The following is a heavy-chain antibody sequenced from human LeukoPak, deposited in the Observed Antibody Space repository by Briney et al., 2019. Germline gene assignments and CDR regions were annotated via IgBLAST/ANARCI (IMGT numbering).Heavy chain of an antibody. CDR1: GGSINSYNYY. J-gene: IGHJ4*02. Sequence: SETLSLTCTVSGGSINSYNYYWAWIRQPPEKGLEWIGSFYSGGNTYYCPSLKSRVTISGDASKSQFSLKLSSVTAADTAVYYCARVYSEVGATNPFDYWGQGTLVTVSS. D-gene: IGHD1-26*01. V-gene: IGHV4-39*01. CDR2: FYSGGNT. CDR3: ARVYSEVGATNPFDY.